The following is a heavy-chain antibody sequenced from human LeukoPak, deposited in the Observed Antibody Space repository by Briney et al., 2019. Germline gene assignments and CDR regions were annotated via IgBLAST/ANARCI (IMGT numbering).Heavy chain of an antibody. Sequence: GGSLRLSCAASGFSFSNSWMHWVRQAPGKGLEWVAVISYDGSNKFYADSVKGRFTISRDNSKNTLHLQMNSLRAEDTAVYYCARSLATSYYYMDVWGKGTTVTVSS. V-gene: IGHV3-30*03. J-gene: IGHJ6*03. CDR3: ARSLATSYYYMDV. D-gene: IGHD5-12*01. CDR1: GFSFSNSW. CDR2: ISYDGSNK.